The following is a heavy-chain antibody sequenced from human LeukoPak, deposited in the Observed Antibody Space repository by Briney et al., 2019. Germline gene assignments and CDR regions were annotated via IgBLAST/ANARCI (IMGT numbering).Heavy chain of an antibody. CDR2: ISSSSGYI. D-gene: IGHD5-18*01. Sequence: GGSLRLSCAASGFTFSTYAMTWVRQAPGKGLEWVSSISSSSGYIYYADSVKGRFTISRDNAKNSLYLQMNSLRAEDTALYYCARDQSYGTYYFDYWGQGTLVTVSS. V-gene: IGHV3-21*01. J-gene: IGHJ4*02. CDR1: GFTFSTYA. CDR3: ARDQSYGTYYFDY.